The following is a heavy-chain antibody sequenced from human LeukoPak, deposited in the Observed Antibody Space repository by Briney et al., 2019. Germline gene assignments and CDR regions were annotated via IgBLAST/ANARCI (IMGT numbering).Heavy chain of an antibody. V-gene: IGHV1-2*02. CDR3: ARDLARRYYGSGSYWGY. Sequence: ASVKVSCKASGYTFTSYYMHWVRQAPGQGLEWMGWINPNSGGTNYAQKFQGRVTMTRDTSISTAYMGLSRLRSDDTAVYYCARDLARRYYGSGSYWGYWGQGTLVTVSS. CDR1: GYTFTSYY. CDR2: INPNSGGT. J-gene: IGHJ4*02. D-gene: IGHD3-10*01.